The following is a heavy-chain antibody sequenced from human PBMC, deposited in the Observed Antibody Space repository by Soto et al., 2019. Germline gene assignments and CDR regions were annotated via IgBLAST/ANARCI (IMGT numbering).Heavy chain of an antibody. D-gene: IGHD2-8*02. CDR2: INHSGST. V-gene: IGHV4-31*03. CDR3: ARDKITGLFDY. J-gene: IGHJ4*02. Sequence: SETLSLTCTVSGGSISSGGYYWSWIRQHPGKGLEWIGYINHSGSTNYNPSLKSRVTISLDTSKNQFSLKLTSVTAADTAVYYCARDKITGLFDYWGQGTLVTVSS. CDR1: GGSISSGGYY.